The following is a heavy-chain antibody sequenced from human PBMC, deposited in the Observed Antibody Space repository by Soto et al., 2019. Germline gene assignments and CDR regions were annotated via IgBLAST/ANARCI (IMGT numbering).Heavy chain of an antibody. J-gene: IGHJ4*02. CDR3: ASEAPPIDRGDY. CDR2: ISSSSSTI. V-gene: IGHV3-48*02. CDR1: GFTFSSYS. D-gene: IGHD3-10*01. Sequence: EVQLVESGGGLVQPGGSLRLSCAASGFTFSSYSMNWVRQAPVKGLEWVSYISSSSSTIYYADSVKGRFTISRDNAKNSLYLQMNSLRDEDTAVYYCASEAPPIDRGDYWGQGTLVTVSS.